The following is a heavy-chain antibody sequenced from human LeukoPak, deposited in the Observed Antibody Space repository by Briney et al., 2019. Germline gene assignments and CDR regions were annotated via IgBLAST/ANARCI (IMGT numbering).Heavy chain of an antibody. J-gene: IGHJ6*03. V-gene: IGHV4-34*01. CDR2: ISHEGDS. CDR3: ARGRNYVSDYYFDV. Sequence: SETLSLTCAVYGVSLRGYYWSWIRQSPEKGLEWIGEISHEGDSIYNPSLKSRLTLSVGMSKNQFSLNLRSVTAADTAVYYCARGRNYVSDYYFDVWGKGTTVIVSS. CDR1: GVSLRGYY. D-gene: IGHD1-7*01.